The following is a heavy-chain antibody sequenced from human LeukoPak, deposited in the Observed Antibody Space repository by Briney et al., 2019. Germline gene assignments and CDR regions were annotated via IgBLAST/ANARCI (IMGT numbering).Heavy chain of an antibody. D-gene: IGHD3-3*01. J-gene: IGHJ4*02. CDR3: ARGPKYYDFWSGYSVTLDY. CDR1: GGSSSSYY. V-gene: IGHV4-4*07. CDR2: IYTSGST. Sequence: PSETLSLTCTVSGGSSSSYYWSWIRQPAGKGLEWIGRIYTSGSTNYNPSLKSRVTMSVDTSKNQFSLKLRSVTAADTAVYYCARGPKYYDFWSGYSVTLDYWGQGTLVTVSS.